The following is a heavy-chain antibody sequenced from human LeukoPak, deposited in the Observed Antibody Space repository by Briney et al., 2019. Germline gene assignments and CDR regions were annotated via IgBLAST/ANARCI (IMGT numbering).Heavy chain of an antibody. J-gene: IGHJ5*02. CDR3: ARGPIPYYDFWSGYPRFDP. Sequence: ASVKVSCKASGYTFTSYGISWVRQAPGQGLEWMGIINPSGGSTSYAQKFQGRVAMTRDTSTSTVYMELSSLRSEDTAVYYCARGPIPYYDFWSGYPRFDPWGQGTLVTVSS. D-gene: IGHD3-3*01. V-gene: IGHV1-46*01. CDR1: GYTFTSYG. CDR2: INPSGGST.